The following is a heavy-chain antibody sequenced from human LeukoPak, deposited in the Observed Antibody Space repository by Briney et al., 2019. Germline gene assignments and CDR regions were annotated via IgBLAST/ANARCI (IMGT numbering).Heavy chain of an antibody. V-gene: IGHV1-69*05. J-gene: IGHJ3*02. D-gene: IGHD1-14*01. CDR3: AGNAGRGAFDI. Sequence: SVKVSCKASGGTFSSYAISWVRQAPGQGLEWMGGIIPIFGTANYAQKFQGRVTITTDESTSTAYMELSSLRSEGTAVYYCAGNAGRGAFDIWGQGTMVTVSS. CDR1: GGTFSSYA. CDR2: IIPIFGTA.